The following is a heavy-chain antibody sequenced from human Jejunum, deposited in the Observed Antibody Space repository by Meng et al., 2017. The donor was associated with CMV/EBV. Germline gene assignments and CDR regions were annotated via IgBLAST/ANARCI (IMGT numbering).Heavy chain of an antibody. J-gene: IGHJ4*02. Sequence: SGFSVSTNYMSWVRQAPGKGLEWVSFIRGDESTSYTDSVQGRFTISRDNSKNTVYLQMNSLRAEDTAVYYCARACRQVSNCYLDSWGQGIQVTVSS. V-gene: IGHV3-53*01. CDR2: IRGDEST. D-gene: IGHD4-11*01. CDR3: ARACRQVSNCYLDS. CDR1: GFSVSTNY.